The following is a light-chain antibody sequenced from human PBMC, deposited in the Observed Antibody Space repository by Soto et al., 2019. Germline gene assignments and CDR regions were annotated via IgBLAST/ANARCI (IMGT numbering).Light chain of an antibody. J-gene: IGKJ1*01. Sequence: EIVMTQSPATLSVSPGDGATLSCRASQSVGSNLAWYQQKPGQPPRLLISGASTRATGIPARFSGSGSGTEFTLTISSLQSEDFAVYYCQQYNNWPPMFGQGTKVDNK. CDR3: QQYNNWPPM. CDR1: QSVGSN. CDR2: GAS. V-gene: IGKV3-15*01.